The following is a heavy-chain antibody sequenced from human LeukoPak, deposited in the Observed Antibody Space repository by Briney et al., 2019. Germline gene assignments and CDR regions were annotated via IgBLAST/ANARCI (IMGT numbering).Heavy chain of an antibody. CDR2: ISYDGSNK. Sequence: PGGSLRLSCAASGFTFSSYAMHWVRQAPGKGLEWVAVISYDGSNKYYADSVKGRFTISRDNSKNTLYLQMNSLRAEDTAVYYCARDRWLVPDSWGQGTLVTVSS. V-gene: IGHV3-30*04. CDR1: GFTFSSYA. CDR3: ARDRWLVPDS. J-gene: IGHJ4*02. D-gene: IGHD6-19*01.